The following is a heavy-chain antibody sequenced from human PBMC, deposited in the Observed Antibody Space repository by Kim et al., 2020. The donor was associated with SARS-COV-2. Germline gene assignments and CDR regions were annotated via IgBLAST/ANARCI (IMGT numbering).Heavy chain of an antibody. CDR1: GFTFSSYG. J-gene: IGHJ1*01. Sequence: GGSLRLSCAASGFTFSSYGMHWVRQAPGKGLEWVAVISYDGSNKYYADSVKGRFTISRDNSKNTLYLQMNSLRAEDTAVYYCARGYRSRIVAAVWDEYFQHWGQGTLVTVSS. CDR3: ARGYRSRIVAAVWDEYFQH. CDR2: ISYDGSNK. D-gene: IGHD6-13*01. V-gene: IGHV3-33*05.